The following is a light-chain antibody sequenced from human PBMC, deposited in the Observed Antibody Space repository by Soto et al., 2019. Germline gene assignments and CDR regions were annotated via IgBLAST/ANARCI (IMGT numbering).Light chain of an antibody. CDR2: TAS. V-gene: IGKV1-9*01. CDR1: QGISSY. CDR3: QQLNTYPFT. Sequence: DIQLTQSPSFLSASVGDRVTITCRASQGISSYLAWYQQTPGKAPKLLIYTASTLQSGVPSRFSGSGSGTEFTLTISSLQPEDFATYDCQQLNTYPFTFGPGTKVDI. J-gene: IGKJ3*01.